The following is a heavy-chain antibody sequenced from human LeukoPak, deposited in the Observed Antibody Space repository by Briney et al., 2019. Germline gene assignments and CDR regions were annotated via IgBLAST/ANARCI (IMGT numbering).Heavy chain of an antibody. Sequence: GASVKVSCKASGYTFTSYGISWVRQAPGQGLEWMGWISAYNGNTNYAQKLQGRVTMTTDTSTSTAYMELRSLRSDDTAVYYCARGADRTYYYDSSGLGAFDIWDQGTMVTVSS. CDR2: ISAYNGNT. CDR3: ARGADRTYYYDSSGLGAFDI. CDR1: GYTFTSYG. J-gene: IGHJ3*02. D-gene: IGHD3-22*01. V-gene: IGHV1-18*01.